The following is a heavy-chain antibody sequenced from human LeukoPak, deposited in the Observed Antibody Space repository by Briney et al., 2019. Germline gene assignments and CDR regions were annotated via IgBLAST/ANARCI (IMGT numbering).Heavy chain of an antibody. CDR3: ARDLNFGVVIIRGWFDP. D-gene: IGHD3-3*01. V-gene: IGHV1-2*02. Sequence: ASVKVSCKASGYTFTSYYMHWVRQAPGQGLEWMGWINPNSGGTNYAQKFQGRVTMTRDTSISTAYMELSRLRSDDTAVYYCARDLNFGVVIIRGWFDPWGQGTLVTVSS. J-gene: IGHJ5*02. CDR2: INPNSGGT. CDR1: GYTFTSYY.